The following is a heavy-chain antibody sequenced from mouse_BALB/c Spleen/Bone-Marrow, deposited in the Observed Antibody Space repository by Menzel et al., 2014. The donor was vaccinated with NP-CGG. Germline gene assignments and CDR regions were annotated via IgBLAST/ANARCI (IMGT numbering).Heavy chain of an antibody. CDR1: GFDFSRYW. D-gene: IGHD2-4*01. CDR2: INPDSSTI. J-gene: IGHJ3*01. Sequence: EVKLMESGGGLVQPGGSLKLSCAASGFDFSRYWMSWVRRAPGKGLEWIGEINPDSSTINYTPSLKDKFIISRDNAKNTLYLRMSKVRSEDTALYYCARPPLYYDYAWFAYWGQGTLVTVSA. CDR3: ARPPLYYDYAWFAY. V-gene: IGHV4-1*02.